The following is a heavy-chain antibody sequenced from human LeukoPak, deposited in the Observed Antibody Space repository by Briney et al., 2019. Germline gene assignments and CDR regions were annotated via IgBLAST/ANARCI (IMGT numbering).Heavy chain of an antibody. CDR3: AVDSTTVRMGGYYYMDV. V-gene: IGHV3-53*01. J-gene: IGHJ6*03. Sequence: GGSLRLSCAASGFTFSSYAMSWVRQAPGKGLGWVSVIYSGGSTYYADSVKGRFTIPRDNSKNTQYLQMNSLRAEDTAVYYCAVDSTTVRMGGYYYMDVWGKGTTVTVSS. D-gene: IGHD4-11*01. CDR1: GFTFSSYA. CDR2: IYSGGST.